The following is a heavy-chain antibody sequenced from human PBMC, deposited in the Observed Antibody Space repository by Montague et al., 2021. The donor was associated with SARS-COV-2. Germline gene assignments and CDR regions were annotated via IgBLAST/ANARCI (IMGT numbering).Heavy chain of an antibody. Sequence: SETLSLTCTVSGGSISSYYWSWIRQPAGKGLEWIGRIYTSGSTNYNPSLESRVTMSVDTSKSQFSLKLSSVTAADTAVYYCARDRERYDASDYSGVYYYYGMDVWGQGTTVTVSS. CDR3: ARDRERYDASDYSGVYYYYGMDV. D-gene: IGHD3-22*01. J-gene: IGHJ6*02. CDR1: GGSISSYY. CDR2: IYTSGST. V-gene: IGHV4-4*07.